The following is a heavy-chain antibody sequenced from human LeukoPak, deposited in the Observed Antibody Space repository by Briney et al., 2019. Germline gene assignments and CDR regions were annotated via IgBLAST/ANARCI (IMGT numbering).Heavy chain of an antibody. CDR3: ARLNSDDTLFDY. Sequence: GGSLGLSCAVSGFTVSSNYMNWVRQAPGKGLEWVSVIYRGGITYYADSVKGRFTISRDNSKNTLYLQMNSLRAEDTAVYYCARLNSDDTLFDYWGQGTLVTVSS. V-gene: IGHV3-53*01. D-gene: IGHD4-23*01. CDR1: GFTVSSNY. CDR2: IYRGGIT. J-gene: IGHJ4*02.